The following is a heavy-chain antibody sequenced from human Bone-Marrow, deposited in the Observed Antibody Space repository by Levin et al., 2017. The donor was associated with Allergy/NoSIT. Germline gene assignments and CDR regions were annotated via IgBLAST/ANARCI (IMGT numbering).Heavy chain of an antibody. CDR3: ARDGGIPAAGGNDY. Sequence: QSGGSLRLSCAASGFTFYSYSMNWVRRAPGKGLEWLSYISSGSTTIYYADSVKGRFTISRDNARSSLYLQMNSLRAEDTAVYYCARDGGIPAAGGNDYWGQGTLVTVSS. D-gene: IGHD6-13*01. V-gene: IGHV3-48*04. CDR1: GFTFYSYS. J-gene: IGHJ4*02. CDR2: ISSGSTTI.